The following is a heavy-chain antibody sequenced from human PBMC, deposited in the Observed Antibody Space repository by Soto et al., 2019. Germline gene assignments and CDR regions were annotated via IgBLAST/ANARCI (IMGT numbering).Heavy chain of an antibody. D-gene: IGHD5-12*01. V-gene: IGHV1-18*01. J-gene: IGHJ4*02. CDR3: ARVVYGGHGVRYGYFDY. Sequence: QVQLVQSGAEVKKPGASVKVSCKASGYTFTSYGISWVRQAPGQGLEWMGWISAYNGNTNYAQKLQGRVTMTTDTSTSTVYVELRTPRADATAVYYCARVVYGGHGVRYGYFDYWGQGTLVTVSS. CDR2: ISAYNGNT. CDR1: GYTFTSYG.